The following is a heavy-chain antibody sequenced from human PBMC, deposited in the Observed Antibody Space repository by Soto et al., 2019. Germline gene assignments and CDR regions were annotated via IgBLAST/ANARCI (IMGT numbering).Heavy chain of an antibody. D-gene: IGHD2-21*02. V-gene: IGHV5-51*01. CDR3: ARPGHNRDRTLTF. J-gene: IGHJ4*02. CDR2: IHPGDSDT. CDR1: GYFFSSHW. Sequence: EVQLVQSGAELKKPGESLKISCKGSGYFFSSHWIAWVRLMPGKGLEWMGIIHPGDSDTRYSPSFQGQVTISVDGSINTTYLQWRSLEDSDTAVYYCARPGHNRDRTLTFWGQGTPVTVSS.